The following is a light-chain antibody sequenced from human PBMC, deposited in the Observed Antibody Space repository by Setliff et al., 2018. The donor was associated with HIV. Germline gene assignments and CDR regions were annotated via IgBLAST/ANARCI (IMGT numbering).Light chain of an antibody. J-gene: IGLJ1*01. CDR2: EVT. CDR1: SSDVGNYNL. V-gene: IGLV2-23*02. Sequence: QSALAQPASVSGPPGQSITISCTGTSSDVGNYNLVSWYQQHPGKAPKIMIYEVTKRPSGVSDRFSGSKSGNTASLTISWLQADDEADYYCCSYASYSTYVFGSGTKVTVL. CDR3: CSYASYSTYV.